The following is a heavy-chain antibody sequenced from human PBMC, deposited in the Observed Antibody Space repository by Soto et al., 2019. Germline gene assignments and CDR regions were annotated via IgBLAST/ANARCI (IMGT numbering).Heavy chain of an antibody. J-gene: IGHJ4*02. CDR3: AREEKQLSRYGGDFDY. CDR1: DGSVNSGNYY. V-gene: IGHV4-61*01. Sequence: LSLTCSVSDGSVNSGNYYWSWIRQPPGKGLEWIGHIYYIGTTDYNPSLKSRVTISVDTSKNQFSLKVTSVTAADTAVYFCAREEKQLSRYGGDFDYWGQGILVTVSS. CDR2: IYYIGTT. D-gene: IGHD3-16*01.